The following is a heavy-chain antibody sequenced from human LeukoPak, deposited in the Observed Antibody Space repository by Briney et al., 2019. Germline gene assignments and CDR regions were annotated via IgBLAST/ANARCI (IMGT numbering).Heavy chain of an antibody. J-gene: IGHJ4*02. D-gene: IGHD3-10*01. CDR2: IYYSGSI. V-gene: IGHV4-39*07. CDR3: ARGGFGELLVKIPFDY. Sequence: SETLSLTCTVSGGSISSSSYYWGWIRQPPGKGLEWIGSIYYSGSIYYNPSLKSRVTISVDTSKNQFSLKLSSVTAADTAVYYCARGGFGELLVKIPFDYWGQGTLVTVSS. CDR1: GGSISSSSYY.